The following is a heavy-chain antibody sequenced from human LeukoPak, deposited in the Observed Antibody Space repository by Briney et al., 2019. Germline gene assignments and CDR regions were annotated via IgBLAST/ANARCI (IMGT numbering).Heavy chain of an antibody. CDR2: ISWNSGSI. V-gene: IGHV3-9*01. CDR1: GFTFDDYA. J-gene: IGHJ3*02. D-gene: IGHD4-17*01. CDR3: AKFASDDYGVSDAFDI. Sequence: GGSLRLSCAASGFTFDDYAMHWARQAPGKGLEWVSGISWNSGSIGYADSVKGRFTISRDNAKNSLYLQMNCLRAEDTALYYCAKFASDDYGVSDAFDIWGQGTMVTVSS.